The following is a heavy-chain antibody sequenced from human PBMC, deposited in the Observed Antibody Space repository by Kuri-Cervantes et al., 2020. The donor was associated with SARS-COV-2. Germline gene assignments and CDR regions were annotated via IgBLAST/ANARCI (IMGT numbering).Heavy chain of an antibody. CDR3: TTLSYYDFWYFGY. CDR1: GFTFSNAW. CDR2: IKSKTDGGTT. V-gene: IGHV3-15*01. J-gene: IGHJ4*02. D-gene: IGHD3-3*01. Sequence: GESLKISCAASGFTFSNAWMSWVRQAPGKGLEWVGRIKSKTDGGTTDYAAPVKGRFTISRDDSKNTLYLQMNSLKTEDTAVYYCTTLSYYDFWYFGYWGQGTLVTVSS.